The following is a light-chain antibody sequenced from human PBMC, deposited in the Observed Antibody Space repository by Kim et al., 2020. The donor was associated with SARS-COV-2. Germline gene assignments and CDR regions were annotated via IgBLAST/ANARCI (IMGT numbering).Light chain of an antibody. Sequence: LTQPHSVSESPGKTVTISCTRSSGSIASSYVQWYQQRPGSAPTTVIFGDNQRPSAVPDRFSGSIDSSSNSASLTISGLKTEDEADYYCQSYDGSSPHWVFGGGTQLTVL. V-gene: IGLV6-57*04. J-gene: IGLJ3*02. CDR1: SGSIASSY. CDR2: GDN. CDR3: QSYDGSSPHWV.